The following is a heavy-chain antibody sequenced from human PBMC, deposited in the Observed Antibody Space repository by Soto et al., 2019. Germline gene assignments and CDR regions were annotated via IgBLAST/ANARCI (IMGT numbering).Heavy chain of an antibody. CDR2: ISTGNGNT. J-gene: IGHJ4*02. CDR3: ASGHCSGDCYSDY. Sequence: ASVKVSCKASGYTFTNYPMHCVRQAPGQGPEWLGWISTGNGNTKWSQKFQGRVTITWDTSATTTYIELSSLRSEDTAVYYCASGHCSGDCYSDYWGQGTLVTVSS. V-gene: IGHV1-3*04. D-gene: IGHD2-21*02. CDR1: GYTFTNYP.